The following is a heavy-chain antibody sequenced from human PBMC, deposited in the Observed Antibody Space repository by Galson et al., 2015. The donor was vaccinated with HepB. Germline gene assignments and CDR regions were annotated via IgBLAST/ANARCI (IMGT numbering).Heavy chain of an antibody. CDR1: GFNFSNYA. Sequence: SLRLSCAASGFNFSNYAMSWVRQAPGKGLEWVSTIGGSGSSTYYPDSVRGRFTISRDNSKNTLYLQMNGLTAEDTAVYYCAKGSCGISNCLRDDFDYWGQGTLVTVSS. CDR3: AKGSCGISNCLRDDFDY. V-gene: IGHV3-23*01. J-gene: IGHJ4*02. CDR2: IGGSGSST. D-gene: IGHD3-3*02.